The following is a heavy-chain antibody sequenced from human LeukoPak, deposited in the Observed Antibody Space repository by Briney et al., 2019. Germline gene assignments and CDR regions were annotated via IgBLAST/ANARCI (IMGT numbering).Heavy chain of an antibody. CDR2: IHYSGST. CDR3: ARNYDFWSGYLDY. V-gene: IGHV4-59*01. Sequence: SETLSLTCSVSGGSISSYYWSWIRQPPGKGLEWIGYIHYSGSTNNNPSLKSRVTISVDTSKNQFSLKLTSVTAADTAVYYCARNYDFWSGYLDYWGQGTLITVSS. D-gene: IGHD3-3*01. J-gene: IGHJ4*02. CDR1: GGSISSYY.